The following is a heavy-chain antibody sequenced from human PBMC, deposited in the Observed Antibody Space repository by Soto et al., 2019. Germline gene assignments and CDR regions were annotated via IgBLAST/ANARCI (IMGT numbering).Heavy chain of an antibody. CDR3: ATVPGSGHLFDY. CDR2: ISPSSDTI. D-gene: IGHD2-15*01. Sequence: EVQLVESGGGLVQPGESLRLSCAASGFTFSYTSINWVRQTPGKGLEWISYISPSSDTIYYADSVKGRFTISRDNAKNSLYKQMNTLRDEDSAVYYWATVPGSGHLFDYWGQGTLDTVSS. J-gene: IGHJ4*02. V-gene: IGHV3-48*02. CDR1: GFTFSYTS.